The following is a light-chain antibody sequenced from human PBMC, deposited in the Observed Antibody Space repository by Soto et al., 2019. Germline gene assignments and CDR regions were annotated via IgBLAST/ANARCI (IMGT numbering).Light chain of an antibody. J-gene: IGKJ2*01. CDR2: GAS. Sequence: EIVLTQFPGTLSLSPGERATVSCRASQSVSSSYLGWYQQKPGQAPRLLIFGASTRASGIPDRFSGSGSGADFTLTISRLEPEDFAVYFCHHYGGSLYTFGQGTKLEI. V-gene: IGKV3-20*01. CDR1: QSVSSSY. CDR3: HHYGGSLYT.